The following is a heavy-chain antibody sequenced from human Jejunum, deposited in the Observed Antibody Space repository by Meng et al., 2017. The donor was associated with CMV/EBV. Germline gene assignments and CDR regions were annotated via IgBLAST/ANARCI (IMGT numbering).Heavy chain of an antibody. J-gene: IGHJ5*02. Sequence: YYGGWIRQPTGRGLEWIGSVNHSGNTYYNPSLKSRVTISVDTSKNQFSLRMTSVTAADTAFYYCARNPPICGTTSCYRAENWFDPWGQGTLVTVSS. CDR2: VNHSGNT. CDR3: ARNPPICGTTSCYRAENWFDP. D-gene: IGHD2-2*01. V-gene: IGHV4-38-2*01. CDR1: YY.